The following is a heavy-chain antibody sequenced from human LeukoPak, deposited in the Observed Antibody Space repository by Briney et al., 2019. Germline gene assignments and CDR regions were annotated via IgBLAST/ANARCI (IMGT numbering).Heavy chain of an antibody. D-gene: IGHD2-15*01. J-gene: IGHJ4*02. CDR2: ISSSSSYI. CDR3: AKVPYCSGGTCYVYFDY. Sequence: PGGSLRLSCAASGFTFSSYSMNWVRQAPGKGLEWVSSISSSSSYIYYADSVKGRFTISRDNSKNMLYLQMNSLRAEDTALYYCAKVPYCSGGTCYVYFDYWGQGTLVTVSS. CDR1: GFTFSSYS. V-gene: IGHV3-21*04.